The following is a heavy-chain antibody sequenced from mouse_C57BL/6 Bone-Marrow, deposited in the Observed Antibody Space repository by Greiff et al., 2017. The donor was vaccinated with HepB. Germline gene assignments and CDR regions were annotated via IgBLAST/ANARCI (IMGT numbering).Heavy chain of an antibody. CDR2: IYPRSGNT. CDR1: GYTFTSYG. CDR3: AREPYYYGNYFDY. J-gene: IGHJ2*01. D-gene: IGHD1-1*01. V-gene: IGHV1-81*01. Sequence: QVQLQQSGAELARPGASVKLSCKASGYTFTSYGISWVKQRTGQGLEWIGEIYPRSGNTYYNEKFKGKATLPADKSSSTPYMELRSLTSGDSAVYFCAREPYYYGNYFDYWGPGTTLTVSS.